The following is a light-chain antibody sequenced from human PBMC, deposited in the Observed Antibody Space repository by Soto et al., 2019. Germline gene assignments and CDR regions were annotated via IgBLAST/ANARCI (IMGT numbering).Light chain of an antibody. CDR1: SSNIWADYY. J-gene: IGLJ1*01. CDR2: VNN. CDR3: QSYDSSLSGYYV. V-gene: IGLV1-40*01. Sequence: QSALTHPPSVSGAPVQTVTLSSTGSSSNIWADYYVCWYQQLPGTAPKLLIYVNNNRPSALPDRCCGSKSRTSASLAITGLKAEDEAAYYCQSYDSSLSGYYVFGTGPKVTVL.